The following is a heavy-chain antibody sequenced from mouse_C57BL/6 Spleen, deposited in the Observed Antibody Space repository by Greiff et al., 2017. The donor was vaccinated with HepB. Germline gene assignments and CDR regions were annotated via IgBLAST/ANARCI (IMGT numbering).Heavy chain of an antibody. CDR2: INPNNGGT. CDR3: ARSFITTVVADYYAMDY. Sequence: VQLQQSGPELVKPGASVKISCKASGYMFTDYYMNWVKQSHGKSLEWIGDINPNNGGTSYNQKFKGKATLTVDKSSSTAYMELRSLTSEDSAVYYCARSFITTVVADYYAMDYWGQGTSVTVSS. CDR1: GYMFTDYY. D-gene: IGHD1-1*01. J-gene: IGHJ4*01. V-gene: IGHV1-26*01.